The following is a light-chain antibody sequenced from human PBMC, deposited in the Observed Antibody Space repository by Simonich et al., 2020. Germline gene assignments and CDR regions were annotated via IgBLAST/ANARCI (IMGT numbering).Light chain of an antibody. V-gene: IGKV3D-20*01. CDR2: DAS. CDR3: QQYGSSPKT. CDR1: QSVSSSY. Sequence: EIVLTQSPGTLSLSPGERATLSCRASQSVSSSYLAWYQQKPGLAPRLLIYDASSRATGIPDRFSGSGSGTDFTLTISRLEPEDFAVYYCQQYGSSPKTFGQGTKLDIK. J-gene: IGKJ2*01.